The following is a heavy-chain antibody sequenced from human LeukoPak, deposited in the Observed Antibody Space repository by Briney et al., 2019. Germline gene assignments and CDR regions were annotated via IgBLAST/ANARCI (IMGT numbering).Heavy chain of an antibody. CDR2: IIPIFGTA. D-gene: IGHD6-19*01. CDR3: ARVAVAVAGSLDY. J-gene: IGHJ4*02. Sequence: SVTVSCTASGGTFSSYAISWVRQAPGQGLEWMGGIIPIFGTANYAQKFQGRVTITADESTSTAYMELSSLRSEDTAVYYCARVAVAVAGSLDYWGQGTLVTVSS. CDR1: GGTFSSYA. V-gene: IGHV1-69*13.